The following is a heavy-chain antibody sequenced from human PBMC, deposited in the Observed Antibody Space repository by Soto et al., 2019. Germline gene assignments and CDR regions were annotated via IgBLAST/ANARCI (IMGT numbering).Heavy chain of an antibody. Sequence: PGRSLRLSCAASGFTVSNNYMSWVRQAPGKGLEWISVIYTGGSTYYADSVRGRFTISRDNSKNTLYLQMNSLRAEDTAVYYCARYLPLRFGDNARLYWDQGTLVT. CDR1: GFTVSNNY. CDR3: ARYLPLRFGDNARLY. V-gene: IGHV3-66*01. CDR2: IYTGGST. D-gene: IGHD3-10*01. J-gene: IGHJ4*02.